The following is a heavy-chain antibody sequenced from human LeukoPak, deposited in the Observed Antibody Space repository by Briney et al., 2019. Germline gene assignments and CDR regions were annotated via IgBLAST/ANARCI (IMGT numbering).Heavy chain of an antibody. V-gene: IGHV4-34*01. CDR1: GGSFSGYY. CDR2: INHSGST. J-gene: IGHJ4*02. Sequence: SETLSLTCAVYGGSFSGYYWSWIRQPPGKGLEWIGEINHSGSTNYNPSLKSRVTISVDTSKNQFSLKLSPVTAADTAVYYCARLWSGYYLYYFDYWGQGTLVTVSS. D-gene: IGHD3-3*01. CDR3: ARLWSGYYLYYFDY.